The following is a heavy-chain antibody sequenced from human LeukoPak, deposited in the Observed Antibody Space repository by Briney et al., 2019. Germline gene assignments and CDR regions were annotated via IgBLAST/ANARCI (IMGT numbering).Heavy chain of an antibody. CDR1: GGSISSSSYY. V-gene: IGHV4-39*07. CDR3: ASGQQQLVYYYYYMDV. D-gene: IGHD6-13*01. CDR2: IYYSGST. Sequence: SETLSLTCAVSGGSISSSSYYWGWIRQPPGKGLEWIGSIYYSGSTYYNPSLKSRVTISVDTSKNQFSLKLSSVTAADTAVYYCASGQQQLVYYYYYMDVWGKGTTVTVSS. J-gene: IGHJ6*03.